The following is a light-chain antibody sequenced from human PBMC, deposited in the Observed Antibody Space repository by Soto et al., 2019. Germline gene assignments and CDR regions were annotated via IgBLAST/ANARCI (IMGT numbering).Light chain of an antibody. CDR3: QQYGDWPPIT. CDR2: GAS. J-gene: IGKJ5*01. Sequence: EIVMTQSPATLSVSPGERATLSCRASQSVASNLGWYQQKPGQAPRLLIYGASTRATGIPARFSGSGSGTEFNLTISSLQSEDFAVYYCQQYGDWPPITFGQGTRLEIK. CDR1: QSVASN. V-gene: IGKV3-15*01.